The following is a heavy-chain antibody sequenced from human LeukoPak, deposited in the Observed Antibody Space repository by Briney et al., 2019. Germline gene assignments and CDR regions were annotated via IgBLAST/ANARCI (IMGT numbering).Heavy chain of an antibody. V-gene: IGHV1-46*01. D-gene: IGHD3-22*01. Sequence: GASVKVSCKASGYTFTSYYMHWVRQAPGQGLEWMGIINPSGGSTSYAQKFQGRVTMTRDTPTSTVYMELSSLRSEDTAVYYCARGTPYYDSSGYYFDAFDIWGQGTMVTVSS. CDR3: ARGTPYYDSSGYYFDAFDI. J-gene: IGHJ3*02. CDR1: GYTFTSYY. CDR2: INPSGGST.